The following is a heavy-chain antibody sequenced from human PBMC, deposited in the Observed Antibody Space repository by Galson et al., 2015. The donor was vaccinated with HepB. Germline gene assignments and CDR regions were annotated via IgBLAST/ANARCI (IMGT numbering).Heavy chain of an antibody. CDR2: ISYDGSNK. CDR1: GFTFSSYA. J-gene: IGHJ4*02. Sequence: SLRLSCAASGFTFSSYAMHWVRQAPGKGLEWVAVISYDGSNKYYADSVKGRFTISRDNSKNTLYLQMNSLRASSWGPSHHYYFDYRGQGTLVTVSS. CDR3: YYFDY. V-gene: IGHV3-30*04. D-gene: IGHD6-13*01.